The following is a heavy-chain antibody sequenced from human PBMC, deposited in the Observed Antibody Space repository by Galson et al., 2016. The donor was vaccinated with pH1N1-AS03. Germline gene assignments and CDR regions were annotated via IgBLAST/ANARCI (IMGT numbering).Heavy chain of an antibody. CDR2: IYSGVSADT. CDR1: GYSFVSYW. D-gene: IGHD5-18*01. Sequence: QSGAEVTKPGESLKISCKGSGYSFVSYWIGWVRQMPGKGLEWMGVIYSGVSADTRYSPSFQGQVTISADKSISTAYLQWSSLKASDRAIYYCARTSGYSSHWALDIWGQGTMVTVSS. V-gene: IGHV5-51*01. CDR3: ARTSGYSSHWALDI. J-gene: IGHJ3*02.